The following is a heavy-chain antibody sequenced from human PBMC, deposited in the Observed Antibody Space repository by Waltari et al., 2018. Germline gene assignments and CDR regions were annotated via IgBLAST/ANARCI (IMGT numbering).Heavy chain of an antibody. CDR3: ATALGDRSSASRAFDI. J-gene: IGHJ3*02. D-gene: IGHD3-10*01. CDR1: GYTFTDYY. CDR2: GGPADGET. Sequence: EVQLLQSGTELKKPGTTVKISCQVSGYTFTDYYIHWVQQAPGKGPHWMGLGGPADGETIYAEKFQGRVTITADTSTDTAYMELSSLRSEDTAVYYCATALGDRSSASRAFDIWGLGTMITVSS. V-gene: IGHV1-69-2*01.